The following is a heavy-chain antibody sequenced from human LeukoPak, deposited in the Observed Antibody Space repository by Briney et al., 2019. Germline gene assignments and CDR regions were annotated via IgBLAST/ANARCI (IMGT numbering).Heavy chain of an antibody. CDR1: GDTVSSNSAA. V-gene: IGHV6-1*01. D-gene: IGHD1-14*01. CDR2: TYYRSKWYN. Sequence: SQTLSLTCALSGDTVSSNSAAWNWIRQSPSRGLEWLGRTYYRSKWYNDYAVSLKSRITINPDTSKNQFSLQLTSVTPEDTAVYYCARAVRSPASFDFWGQGTMVTVSS. J-gene: IGHJ4*02. CDR3: ARAVRSPASFDF.